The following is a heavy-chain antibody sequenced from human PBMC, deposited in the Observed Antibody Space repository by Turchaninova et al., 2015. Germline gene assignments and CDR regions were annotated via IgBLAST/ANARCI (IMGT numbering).Heavy chain of an antibody. Sequence: QVQLQESGPGLVKPSETLSLTCSVSGGSISSYFWTWFRQPVGKGLEWIGRIYITGSTNYNPSLKSRVTILVDQSKNQFSLKLTSVTAADTAMYYCARQVAVAGTAGFDYWGQGTLVTVSS. CDR3: ARQVAVAGTAGFDY. D-gene: IGHD6-19*01. V-gene: IGHV4-4*07. J-gene: IGHJ4*02. CDR1: GGSISSYF. CDR2: IYITGST.